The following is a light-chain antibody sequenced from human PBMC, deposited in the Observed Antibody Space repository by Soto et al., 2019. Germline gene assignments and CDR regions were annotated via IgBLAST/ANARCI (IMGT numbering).Light chain of an antibody. V-gene: IGLV4-69*01. J-gene: IGLJ2*01. CDR2: LNSYGSH. CDR1: SGHSSYA. CDR3: QTWGTGPVV. Sequence: QLVLTQSPSASASLGASVKLTCTLSSGHSSYAIAWHQQQPEKGPRYLMKLNSYGSHSKGDGIPDRFSGSSSGAERYLTISSLQSEDEADYYCQTWGTGPVVFGGGTKLTVL.